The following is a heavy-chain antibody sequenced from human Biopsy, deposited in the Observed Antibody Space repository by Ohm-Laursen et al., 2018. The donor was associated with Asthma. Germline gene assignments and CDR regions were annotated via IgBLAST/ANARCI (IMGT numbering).Heavy chain of an antibody. Sequence: SLRLSCSASGFTFSSYGMHWVRQAPGKGLEWVAVISYDGSNKYYADSVKGRFTISRDNSKNTLYLQMSSLRAEDTAVYYCARDEAVVVPAAIPGNWFDPWGQGTLVTVSS. D-gene: IGHD2-2*01. CDR1: GFTFSSYG. CDR3: ARDEAVVVPAAIPGNWFDP. CDR2: ISYDGSNK. J-gene: IGHJ5*02. V-gene: IGHV3-30*03.